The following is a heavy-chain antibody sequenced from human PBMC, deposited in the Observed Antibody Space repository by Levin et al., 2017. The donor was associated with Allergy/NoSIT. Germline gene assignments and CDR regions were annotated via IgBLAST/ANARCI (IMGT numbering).Heavy chain of an antibody. Sequence: GGSLRLSCAASGFSFSTYGIHWVRQAPGKGLEWVALITSDGSSKFFADSVKGRFTISRDNSKNTLHLQMSSLRPEDPAVYYCAKGGDMDVWGQGTTVTVSS. CDR1: GFSFSTYG. V-gene: IGHV3-30*18. J-gene: IGHJ6*02. CDR3: AKGGDMDV. CDR2: ITSDGSSK. D-gene: IGHD3-10*01.